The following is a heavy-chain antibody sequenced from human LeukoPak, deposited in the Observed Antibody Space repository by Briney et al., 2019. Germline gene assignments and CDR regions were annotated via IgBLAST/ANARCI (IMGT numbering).Heavy chain of an antibody. CDR1: GFTVSNNY. CDR3: AGASSYGIILDATSFDL. V-gene: IGHV3-66*01. J-gene: IGHJ4*02. Sequence: PGGSLRLSCAASGFTVSNNYMSWVRQAPGKGLECVSVIYRGGATYYADSVKGRFTISRDDSNYTWHLQLNSLRAEDTAVYFCAGASSYGIILDATSFDLWGQGTLVIVSS. D-gene: IGHD2-15*01. CDR2: IYRGGAT.